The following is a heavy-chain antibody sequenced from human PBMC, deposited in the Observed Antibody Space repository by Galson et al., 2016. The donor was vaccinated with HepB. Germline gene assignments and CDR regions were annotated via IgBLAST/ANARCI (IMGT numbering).Heavy chain of an antibody. CDR1: GVSISDYY. CDR3: ARDLRTTYYYDSGARGGTFRFDP. D-gene: IGHD3-22*01. CDR2: IYDTGFT. J-gene: IGHJ5*02. V-gene: IGHV4-59*01. Sequence: SETLSLTCSVSGVSISDYYWAWIRQSLGMGLEWIGYIYDTGFTTYNPSLRSRVSISVDASKNQLSLKLSSVTAAATAVYYCARDLRTTYYYDSGARGGTFRFDPWGQGTLVTVSS.